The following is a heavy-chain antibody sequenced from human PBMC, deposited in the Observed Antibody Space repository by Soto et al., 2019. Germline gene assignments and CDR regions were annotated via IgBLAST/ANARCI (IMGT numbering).Heavy chain of an antibody. V-gene: IGHV4-59*01. D-gene: IGHD3-3*01. J-gene: IGHJ4*02. CDR1: GGSISSYY. CDR2: IYYSGST. Sequence: QVQLQESGPGLVKPSETLSLTCTVSGGSISSYYWSWIRQPPGKGLEWIGYIYYSGSTNYNPSLKSRLTISVDTSKNQFSLKLSSVTAADTAVYYSARGLTIFDYWGQGTLVTVSS. CDR3: ARGLTIFDY.